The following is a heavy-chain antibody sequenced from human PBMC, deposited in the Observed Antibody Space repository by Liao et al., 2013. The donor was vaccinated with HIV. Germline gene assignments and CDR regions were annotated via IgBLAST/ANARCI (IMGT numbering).Heavy chain of an antibody. CDR3: ARWARGSSAWPLAAFEI. CDR1: GGAVSSGSYY. D-gene: IGHD6-19*01. V-gene: IGHV4-61*02. Sequence: QVQLQESGPGLVKPSQTLSLTCTVSGGAVSSGSYYWSWIRQPAGKGLEWIGRLSTTGTTKYNPSLKSRITISIDTSKNQFFLKLSSVTAADTAVYYCARWARGSSAWPLAAFEIWGQGILVTVSS. J-gene: IGHJ3*02. CDR2: LSTTGTT.